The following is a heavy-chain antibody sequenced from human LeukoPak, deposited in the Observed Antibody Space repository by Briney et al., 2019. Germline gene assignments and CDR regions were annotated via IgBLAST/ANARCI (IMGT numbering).Heavy chain of an antibody. CDR2: IKQDGSEK. J-gene: IGHJ3*02. Sequence: PGGSLRLSCAASGFTFSSYWMSWVRQAPGKGLEWVANIKQDGSEKYYVDSVKGRFTISRDNAKNSLYLQMNSLRAEDTAVYYCARLVRGYYGVAFDIWGQGTMVTVSS. CDR1: GFTFSSYW. CDR3: ARLVRGYYGVAFDI. V-gene: IGHV3-7*01. D-gene: IGHD3-3*01.